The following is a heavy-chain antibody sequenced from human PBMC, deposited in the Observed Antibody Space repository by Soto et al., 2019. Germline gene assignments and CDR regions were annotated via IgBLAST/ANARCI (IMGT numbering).Heavy chain of an antibody. CDR3: AVWFYSDTSGYKGYYFDF. V-gene: IGHV5-51*01. J-gene: IGHJ4*02. CDR1: GYSFIDYW. D-gene: IGHD3-22*01. CDR2: IYPGNYDA. Sequence: GESLKISCKGSGYSFIDYWIGWVRQMPGQGLEWMGIIYPGNYDARYSTSFQGQVTISADKSISTAYLRWSSLKASDTAMYYCAVWFYSDTSGYKGYYFDFWGRGTLVTVSS.